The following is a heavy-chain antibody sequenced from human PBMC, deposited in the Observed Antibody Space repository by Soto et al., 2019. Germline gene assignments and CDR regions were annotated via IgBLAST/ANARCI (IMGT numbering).Heavy chain of an antibody. V-gene: IGHV4-39*01. CDR2: IYSSGST. Sequence: SETLSLTCTVSGDSISGTSFYWGWIRQSSGKGLEWIASIYSSGSTFYNLSLKSRLSLSVDTSKNQFSLRLQSVTAADSAVYYCVRHRSSREIPFDNWGQGTLVTVSS. CDR1: GDSISGTSFY. CDR3: VRHRSSREIPFDN. D-gene: IGHD2-21*01. J-gene: IGHJ4*02.